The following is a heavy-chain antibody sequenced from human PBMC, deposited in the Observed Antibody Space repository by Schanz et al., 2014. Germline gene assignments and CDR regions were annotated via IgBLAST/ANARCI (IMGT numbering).Heavy chain of an antibody. CDR3: ATQYCSGTTCYTDSWDH. D-gene: IGHD2-2*02. CDR1: GFPFRSYG. J-gene: IGHJ4*01. V-gene: IGHV3-30*03. Sequence: VELVESGGGVVQPGRSLRLSCAASGFPFRSYGMHWVRQAPGKGLEWVAVISYDGSNKYYADSVKGRFTISRDNSKNTLYLQMNSLRAEDTAVYYCATQYCSGTTCYTDSWDHWGQGTLVTVSS. CDR2: ISYDGSNK.